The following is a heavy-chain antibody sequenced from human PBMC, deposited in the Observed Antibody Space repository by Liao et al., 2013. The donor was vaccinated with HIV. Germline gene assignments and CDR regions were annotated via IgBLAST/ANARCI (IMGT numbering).Heavy chain of an antibody. D-gene: IGHD2-8*02. J-gene: IGHJ4*02. CDR2: TTHSGST. CDR1: GGSFSGYY. Sequence: QVQLQQWGAGLLKPSETLSLTCAVYGGSFSGYYWSWIRQYPGKGLEWIGETTHSGSTNYNPSLKSRVTISVDTSKNQFSLRLTSVTAADTAVYYCARVSLALPGRPNDYWGQGTLVTVSS. CDR3: ARVSLALPGRPNDY. V-gene: IGHV4-34*01.